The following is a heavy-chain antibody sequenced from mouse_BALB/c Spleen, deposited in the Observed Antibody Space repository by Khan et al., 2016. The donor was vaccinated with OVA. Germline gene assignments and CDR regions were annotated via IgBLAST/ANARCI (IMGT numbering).Heavy chain of an antibody. J-gene: IGHJ3*01. CDR1: GYTFSDYN. CDR3: ARSGYGSFAF. CDR2: IHPNNGVT. V-gene: IGHV1S29*02. Sequence: VQLKQSGPELVKPGASVKISCKASGYTFSDYNMDWVKQGHGKSLEWIGYIHPNNGVTGYNQKFQTKATLTVDTSSSTAYMELRSLTSEDSAVYYCARSGYGSFAFWGQGTLVTVSA. D-gene: IGHD1-2*01.